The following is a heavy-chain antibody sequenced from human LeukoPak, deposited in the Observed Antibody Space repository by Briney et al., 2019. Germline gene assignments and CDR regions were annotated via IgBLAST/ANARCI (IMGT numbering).Heavy chain of an antibody. CDR1: GDSINSGVSY. V-gene: IGHV4-39*01. D-gene: IGHD3-9*01. Sequence: SETLSLTCSVSGDSINSGVSYWAWIRQPPGKGLEWIGTIYYSGSAGSTYHNPSLKSRVTISVDTSKNQFSLILSSVTAADTAIYYCARHLYDKTGRPLDSWGQGTLVTVSS. CDR3: ARHLYDKTGRPLDS. CDR2: IYYSGSAGST. J-gene: IGHJ4*02.